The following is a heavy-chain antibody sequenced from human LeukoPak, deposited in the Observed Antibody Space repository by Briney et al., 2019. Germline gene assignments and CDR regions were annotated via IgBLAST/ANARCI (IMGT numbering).Heavy chain of an antibody. CDR1: GFTFSSYA. D-gene: IGHD1-26*01. Sequence: LGGSLRLSCAASGFTFSSYAMSWVRQAPGKGLEWVSTISGSGGSTYYADSVKGRFTISRDNSKNTLYLQMNSLRAEDTAVYYCAKDVGKWESLHFFDYWGQGTLVTVSS. V-gene: IGHV3-23*01. CDR2: ISGSGGST. J-gene: IGHJ4*02. CDR3: AKDVGKWESLHFFDY.